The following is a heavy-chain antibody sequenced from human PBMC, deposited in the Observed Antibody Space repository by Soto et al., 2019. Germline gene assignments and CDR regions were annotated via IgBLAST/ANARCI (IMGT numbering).Heavy chain of an antibody. J-gene: IGHJ3*02. V-gene: IGHV1-69*01. CDR1: GGTFSSYA. CDR2: IIPIFGTA. Sequence: QVQLVQSGAEVKKPGSSVKVSCKASGGTFSSYAISWVRQAPGQGREGMGGIIPIFGTANYAQKFQGRVTITADESTSTAYMELSSLRSEDTAVYYCASLPDSSGYYSAFDIWGQGTMVTVSS. D-gene: IGHD3-22*01. CDR3: ASLPDSSGYYSAFDI.